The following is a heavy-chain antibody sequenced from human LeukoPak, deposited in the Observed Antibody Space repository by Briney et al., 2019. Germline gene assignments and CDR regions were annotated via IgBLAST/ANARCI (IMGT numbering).Heavy chain of an antibody. J-gene: IGHJ4*02. CDR2: IKKDGSEK. D-gene: IGHD2-15*01. V-gene: IGHV3-7*01. CDR1: GFTVSSNY. CDR3: ARVSYWTGWY. Sequence: GGSLRLSCAASGFTVSSNYMSWVRQAPGKGLEWVAKIKKDGSEKYYVDSVKGRFTISRDNAKNSLYLQMNSLRADDTAVYYCARVSYWTGWYWGQGALVTVSS.